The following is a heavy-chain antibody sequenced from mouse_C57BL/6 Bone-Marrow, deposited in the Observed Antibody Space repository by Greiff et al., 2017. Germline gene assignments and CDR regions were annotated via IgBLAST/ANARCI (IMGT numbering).Heavy chain of an antibody. CDR2: IYPRSGNT. V-gene: IGHV1-81*01. J-gene: IGHJ3*01. Sequence: QVQLQQSGAELARPGASVKLSCKASGYTFTSYGISWVKQRTGQGLEWIGEIYPRSGNTYYNEKFKGKATLTADKSSSTAYMELSSLTSEDSAVYYCAREGLLRAWFAYWGQGTLVTVSA. CDR3: AREGLLRAWFAY. D-gene: IGHD1-1*01. CDR1: GYTFTSYG.